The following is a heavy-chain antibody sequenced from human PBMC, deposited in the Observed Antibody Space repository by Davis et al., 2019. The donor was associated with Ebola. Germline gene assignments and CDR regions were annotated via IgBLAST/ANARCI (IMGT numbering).Heavy chain of an antibody. CDR1: GYTFTSYG. J-gene: IGHJ6*02. D-gene: IGHD2-15*01. Sequence: AASVKVPCKASGYTFTSYGISWVRQAPGQGLEWMGWISAYNGNTNYAQKFQGRVTMTTDTYTSTAYMELRSLRSDDTAVYYCARLPRGYLDEGYGLDVWGQGTTVTVSS. V-gene: IGHV1-18*01. CDR2: ISAYNGNT. CDR3: ARLPRGYLDEGYGLDV.